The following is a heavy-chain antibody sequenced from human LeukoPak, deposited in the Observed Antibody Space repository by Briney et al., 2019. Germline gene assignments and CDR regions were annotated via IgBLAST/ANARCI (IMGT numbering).Heavy chain of an antibody. Sequence: GGSLRLSCAASGFTFSSYAMSWVRQAPGKGLEWVSAISGSGGSTYYADSVKGRFTITRDNSKNTLYLQMNSLRAEDTAVYYCAKGGRSGSAPWDMDVWGKGTTVTVSS. CDR2: ISGSGGST. J-gene: IGHJ6*03. CDR3: AKGGRSGSAPWDMDV. V-gene: IGHV3-23*01. CDR1: GFTFSSYA. D-gene: IGHD3-10*01.